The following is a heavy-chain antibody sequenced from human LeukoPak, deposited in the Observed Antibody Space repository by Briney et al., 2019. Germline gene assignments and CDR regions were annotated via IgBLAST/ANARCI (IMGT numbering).Heavy chain of an antibody. CDR3: ARVLVSMVRGAFDY. CDR2: IYYSGST. Sequence: TLSLTCTVSGGSISNGGNYWSWTPQHPGKGLEGIGYIYYSGSTYYNPSLKRRVTISVDTSKNQFSLKLSSVTAADTAVYYCARVLVSMVRGAFDYWGQGTLATVSS. CDR1: GGSISNGGNY. D-gene: IGHD3-10*01. V-gene: IGHV4-31*03. J-gene: IGHJ4*02.